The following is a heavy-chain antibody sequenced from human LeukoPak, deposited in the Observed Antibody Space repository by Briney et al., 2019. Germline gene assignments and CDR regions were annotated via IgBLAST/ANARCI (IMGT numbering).Heavy chain of an antibody. Sequence: GGSLRLSCAASGFTFSSYAMSWVRQAPGKGLEWVSAISGSGGSTYYADSVKGRFTISRDNSKNTLYLQMNSLRAEDTAVYYCAKSSLKYGFWSGYYFDYWGQGTLVTVSS. CDR1: GFTFSSYA. CDR2: ISGSGGST. D-gene: IGHD3-3*01. J-gene: IGHJ4*02. V-gene: IGHV3-23*01. CDR3: AKSSLKYGFWSGYYFDY.